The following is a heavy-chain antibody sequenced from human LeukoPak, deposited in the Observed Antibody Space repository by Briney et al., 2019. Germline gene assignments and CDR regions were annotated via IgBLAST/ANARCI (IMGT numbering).Heavy chain of an antibody. J-gene: IGHJ4*02. CDR2: IIPIFGIA. V-gene: IGHV1-69*04. CDR1: GGTFSSYA. Sequence: SVKVSCKASGGTFSSYAISWVRQAPGRGLEWMGRIIPIFGIANYAQKFQGRVTITADKSTSTAYMELSSLRSEDTAVYYCAREIAVAGLGPFDYWGQGTLVTVS. CDR3: AREIAVAGLGPFDY. D-gene: IGHD6-19*01.